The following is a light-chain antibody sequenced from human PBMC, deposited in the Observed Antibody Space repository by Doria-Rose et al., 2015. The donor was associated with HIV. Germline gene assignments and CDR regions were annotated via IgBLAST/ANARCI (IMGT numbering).Light chain of an antibody. Sequence: DIRLTQSPESLGMSLGERATLNCKSNQSLLYTSKNYLAWYQQKQGQPPRWLIYWSSTRQSGVPARCSGSGSGTDFTLAISSLEAEDVAVYYCQQHYDTPSFGPGTTVDIK. CDR1: QSLLYTSKNY. CDR3: QQHYDTPS. CDR2: WSS. V-gene: IGKV4-1*01. J-gene: IGKJ3*01.